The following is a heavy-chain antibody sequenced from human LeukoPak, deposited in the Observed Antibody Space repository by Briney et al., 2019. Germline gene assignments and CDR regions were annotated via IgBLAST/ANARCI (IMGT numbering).Heavy chain of an antibody. CDR1: GFTLSSYG. J-gene: IGHJ4*02. CDR3: ASSGDWGY. V-gene: IGHV3-7*01. D-gene: IGHD2-21*02. Sequence: GRSLRLSCAASGFTLSSYGMHWVRQAPGKGLEWVANIKQDGSEKYYVDSVKGRFTISRDNAKNSLYLQMNSLRAEDTAVYYYASSGDWGYWGQGTLVTVSS. CDR2: IKQDGSEK.